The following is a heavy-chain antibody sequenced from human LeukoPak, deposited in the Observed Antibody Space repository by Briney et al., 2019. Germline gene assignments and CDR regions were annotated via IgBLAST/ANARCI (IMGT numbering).Heavy chain of an antibody. Sequence: SETLSLTCTVSGDSISRSGYYWGWIRQPPGKGLEWIGSMFYSGSIHNNPSLKSRVTISVDTSKNQFSLKLSSVTAADTAVYYCASSPAINYFHYWGQGSLVTVSS. V-gene: IGHV4-39*01. J-gene: IGHJ4*02. CDR2: MFYSGSI. CDR3: ASSPAINYFHY. D-gene: IGHD2-2*01. CDR1: GDSISRSGYY.